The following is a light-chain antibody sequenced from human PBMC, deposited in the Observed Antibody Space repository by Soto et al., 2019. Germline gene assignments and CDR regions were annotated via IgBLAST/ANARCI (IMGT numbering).Light chain of an antibody. J-gene: IGLJ1*01. CDR3: AAWDDSLSGGV. CDR1: SSNIGSNF. Sequence: QSVLTQPPSASGTPGQRVTISCSGSSSNIGSNFVYWYQHLPGTAPKLLIYRNNQRPSGVPDRFSGSKSGTSASLAISGLRSEDEADYFCAAWDDSLSGGVFGTGTKVTVL. CDR2: RNN. V-gene: IGLV1-47*01.